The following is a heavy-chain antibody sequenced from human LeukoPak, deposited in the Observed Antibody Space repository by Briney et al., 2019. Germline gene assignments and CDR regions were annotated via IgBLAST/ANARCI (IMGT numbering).Heavy chain of an antibody. D-gene: IGHD2-8*02. CDR3: SLRYCSGTSCPGY. V-gene: IGHV3-15*01. J-gene: IGHJ4*02. CDR2: IKSSADGGAT. CDR1: GFTFSDAW. Sequence: GGSLRLSCAVSGFTFSDAWLSWVRQAPGKGPEWVGRIKSSADGGATDYAAPVKGRFTVSRDDSKDTLYMHMNSLKTEDTAVYYCSLRYCSGTSCPGYWGQGTLVTVSS.